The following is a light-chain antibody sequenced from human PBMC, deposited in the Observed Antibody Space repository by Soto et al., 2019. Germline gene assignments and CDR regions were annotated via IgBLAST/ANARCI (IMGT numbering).Light chain of an antibody. CDR2: GAS. CDR1: QSVSSN. CDR3: QQYNTYFSLA. V-gene: IGKV3-15*01. Sequence: EIVMTQSPATLSVSPGERVTLSCRASQSVSSNLAWYQQKVGQAPRLLIYGASTRATGIPARFSGSESGTDFTLTISGLQPDDFASYYCQQYNTYFSLAFGGGTKVDIK. J-gene: IGKJ4*01.